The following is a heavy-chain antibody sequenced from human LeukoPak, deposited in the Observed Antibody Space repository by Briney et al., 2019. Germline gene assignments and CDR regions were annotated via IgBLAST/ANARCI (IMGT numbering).Heavy chain of an antibody. D-gene: IGHD6-13*01. CDR3: ARDIAAAGLFFDS. V-gene: IGHV3-7*01. J-gene: IGHJ4*02. Sequence: GGSLRLSCAASGFTLSSYWMSWVRQAPGKGLEWVANIKYDGSEIHYVDSVKGRFTISRDMAKNSVNLQMNGLRAEDTAAYYCARDIAAAGLFFDSWGQGTLVTVSS. CDR2: IKYDGSEI. CDR1: GFTLSSYW.